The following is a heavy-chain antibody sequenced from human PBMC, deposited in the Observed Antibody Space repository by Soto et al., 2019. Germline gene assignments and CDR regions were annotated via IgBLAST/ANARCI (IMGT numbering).Heavy chain of an antibody. V-gene: IGHV1-3*05. CDR2: INAGNGNT. J-gene: IGHJ4*02. Sequence: QAQLVQSGAEEKKPGASVKVSCKASGYTFTGYAMHWVRQAPGQRLEWMGWINAGNGNTKYSQKFQGRITITRDTTASTTWREISGLRSEDTAVYYCARAVAVAADFDYWGQGTLVTVSS. D-gene: IGHD6-19*01. CDR3: ARAVAVAADFDY. CDR1: GYTFTGYA.